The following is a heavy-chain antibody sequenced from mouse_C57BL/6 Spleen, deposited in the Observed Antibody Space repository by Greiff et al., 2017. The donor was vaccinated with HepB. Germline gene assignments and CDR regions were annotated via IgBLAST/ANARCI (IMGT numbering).Heavy chain of an antibody. CDR3: ARDQTGRDYFDY. D-gene: IGHD4-1*01. Sequence: EVHLVESGGGLVKPGGSLKLSCAASGFTFSSYAMSWVRQTPEKRLEWVATISDGGSYTYYPDNVKGRFTISRDNAKNNLYLQMSHLKSEDTAMYYCARDQTGRDYFDYWGQGTTLTVSS. J-gene: IGHJ2*01. CDR1: GFTFSSYA. CDR2: ISDGGSYT. V-gene: IGHV5-4*01.